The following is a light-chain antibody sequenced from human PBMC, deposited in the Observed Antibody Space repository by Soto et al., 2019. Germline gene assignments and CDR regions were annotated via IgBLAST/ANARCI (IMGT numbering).Light chain of an antibody. CDR2: DAS. CDR1: QSGSSTY. V-gene: IGKV3-20*01. CDR3: QQYGNSPRT. Sequence: EIVLTQSPGTLSLSPGERATLSCRASQSGSSTYLAWYQQKPCQAPRLLIYDASRRATGIPDRFSGSGSGTDFPLTISRLEPEDFAVYYCQQYGNSPRTFGQGTKVEIK. J-gene: IGKJ1*01.